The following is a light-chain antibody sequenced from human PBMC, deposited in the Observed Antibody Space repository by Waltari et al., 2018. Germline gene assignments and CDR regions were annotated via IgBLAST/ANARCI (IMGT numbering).Light chain of an antibody. CDR3: QQYDISPLT. Sequence: DIVLTKSPGNLALSPGEGATLSSRTSQTIRTTYLAWYQQKPGQAPTLLIYGAFSRATGIPDRFTGSGSGTDFSLTISSLEPEDFATYYCQQYDISPLTFGGGTKVEIK. J-gene: IGKJ4*01. CDR1: QTIRTTY. V-gene: IGKV3-20*01. CDR2: GAF.